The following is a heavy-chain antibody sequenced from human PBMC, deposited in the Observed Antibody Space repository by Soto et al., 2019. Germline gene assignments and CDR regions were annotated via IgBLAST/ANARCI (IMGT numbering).Heavy chain of an antibody. D-gene: IGHD2-8*02. CDR1: GFTFSSYS. J-gene: IGHJ3*02. CDR2: ISYDASEN. Sequence: PGGSLRLSCAASGFTFSSYSMNWVRQAPGRGLEWVALISYDASENFYVDSVKGRFTISRDNAKNSLYLQMNSLRVEDTAVYYCARDSGPRGYDAFDIWGQGTMVTVSS. CDR3: ARDSGPRGYDAFDI. V-gene: IGHV3-7*01.